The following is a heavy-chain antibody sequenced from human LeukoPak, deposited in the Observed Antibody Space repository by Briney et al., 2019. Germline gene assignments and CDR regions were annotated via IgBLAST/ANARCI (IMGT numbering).Heavy chain of an antibody. V-gene: IGHV4-31*03. CDR3: ARTVAGNYFQH. CDR1: GGSISSGGYY. CDR2: IYYSGST. Sequence: SETLSLTCTVSGGSISSGGYYWSWIRQHPGKGLEWIGYIYYSGSTYYNPSLKSRVTISVDTSKNQFSLKLSSVTAADTAVYYCARTVAGNYFQHWGQGTLVTVSS. J-gene: IGHJ1*01. D-gene: IGHD6-19*01.